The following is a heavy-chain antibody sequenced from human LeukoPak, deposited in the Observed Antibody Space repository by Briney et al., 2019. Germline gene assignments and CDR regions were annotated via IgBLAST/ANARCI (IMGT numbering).Heavy chain of an antibody. CDR2: IKSKTDGGTT. CDR1: GFTFTNAW. CDR3: TTTLYSSSWHYY. D-gene: IGHD6-13*01. J-gene: IGHJ4*02. V-gene: IGHV3-15*01. Sequence: GGSLRLSCAASGFTFTNAWMSWVRQAPGKGLEWVGRIKSKTDGGTTDYAAPVKGRFTISRDDSKNTLYLQMNSLKPEDTAVYYCTTTLYSSSWHYYWGQGTLVTVSS.